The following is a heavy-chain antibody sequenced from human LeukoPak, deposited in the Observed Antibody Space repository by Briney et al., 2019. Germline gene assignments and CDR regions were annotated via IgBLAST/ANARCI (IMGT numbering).Heavy chain of an antibody. D-gene: IGHD3-9*01. CDR1: GFTFSSYG. CDR2: IWYDGSNK. CDR3: ARDSLRYFDWLHYGMDV. J-gene: IGHJ6*04. V-gene: IGHV3-33*01. Sequence: GGSLRLSCAASGFTFSSYGMHWVRQAPGKGLEWVAVIWYDGSNKYYADSVKGRFTISRDNSKNTLYLQMNSLRAEDTAVCYCARDSLRYFDWLHYGMDVWGKGTTVTVSS.